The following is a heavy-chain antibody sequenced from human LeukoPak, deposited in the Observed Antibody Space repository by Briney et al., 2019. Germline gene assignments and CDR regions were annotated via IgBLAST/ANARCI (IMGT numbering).Heavy chain of an antibody. J-gene: IGHJ5*02. CDR1: GYTFTSYG. D-gene: IGHD3-10*01. CDR2: ISAYNGNT. V-gene: IGHV1-18*01. CDR3: ARGYHRYYYGSGRWYNWFDP. Sequence: ASVKVSCKASGYTFTSYGISWVRQAPGQGLEWMGWISAYNGNTNYAQKFQGRVTMTRNTSISTAYMELSSLRSEDTAVYYCARGYHRYYYGSGRWYNWFDPWGQGTLVTVSS.